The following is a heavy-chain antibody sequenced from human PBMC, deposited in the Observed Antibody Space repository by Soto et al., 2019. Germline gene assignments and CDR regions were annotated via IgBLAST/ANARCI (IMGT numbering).Heavy chain of an antibody. Sequence: QVQLVESGGGVVQPGRSLRLSCAASGFTFSSYGMHWVRQAPGKGLEWVTVISYDGKVAYYADSVKGRFTISRDNSKNTLYLQMNSLITEDTGMYYCAKEGPITNWYFDYWGQGTLVTVSS. V-gene: IGHV3-30*18. J-gene: IGHJ4*02. CDR1: GFTFSSYG. CDR3: AKEGPITNWYFDY. CDR2: ISYDGKVA. D-gene: IGHD1-1*01.